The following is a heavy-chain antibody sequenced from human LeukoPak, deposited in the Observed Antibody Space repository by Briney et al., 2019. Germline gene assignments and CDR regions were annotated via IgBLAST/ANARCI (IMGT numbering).Heavy chain of an antibody. CDR3: ARLSVSITRRFDL. J-gene: IGHJ5*02. Sequence: GGSLRLSCAPSRFTLSNYEMNWVRLTPGKGLEWISYITKGGATVLYAESVKGRFTISRDNANSSLYLQMSSLRAEDTAVYFCARLSVSITRRFDLWGQGTLVTVSS. CDR2: ITKGGATV. V-gene: IGHV3-48*03. CDR1: RFTLSNYE. D-gene: IGHD3-3*01.